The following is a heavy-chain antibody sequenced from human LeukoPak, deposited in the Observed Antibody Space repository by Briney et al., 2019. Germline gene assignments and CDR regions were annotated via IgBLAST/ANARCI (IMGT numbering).Heavy chain of an antibody. CDR1: SGSLSGHF. CDR3: ARLQVGATPSEYFQH. J-gene: IGHJ1*01. Sequence: SETLSLTCAVYSGSLSGHFWSWIRQPPGKGLEWIGEINHSGSTNYNPSLKSRVTISIDTSKNQFSLKLSSVTAADTAVYYCARLQVGATPSEYFQHWGQGTLVTVSS. CDR2: INHSGST. D-gene: IGHD1-26*01. V-gene: IGHV4-34*01.